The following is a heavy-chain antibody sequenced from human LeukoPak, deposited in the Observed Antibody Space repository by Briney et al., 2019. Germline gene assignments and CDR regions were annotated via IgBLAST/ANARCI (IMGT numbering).Heavy chain of an antibody. Sequence: TGGSLRLSCAASGFTFSSYAMSWVRQAPGKGLEWVSAISGSGGSTYYADSVKGRFTISRDNSKNTLYLQMNSLRAEDTAVYYCTKIFLGYCSSTSCYNDYWGQGTLVTVSS. J-gene: IGHJ4*02. D-gene: IGHD2-2*02. CDR1: GFTFSSYA. CDR3: TKIFLGYCSSTSCYNDY. V-gene: IGHV3-23*01. CDR2: ISGSGGST.